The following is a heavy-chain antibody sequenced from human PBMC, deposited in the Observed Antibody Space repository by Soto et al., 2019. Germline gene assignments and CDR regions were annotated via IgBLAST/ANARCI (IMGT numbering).Heavy chain of an antibody. D-gene: IGHD1-26*01. Sequence: QVHLVQSGAEVKKPGASVKVSCKGSGYAFTTYGITWVRQAPGQGLEWMGWISAHNGNTNYAQKLQGRVTVTRDTSTSTAYMELRTLRSDDTAVYYCASGSYGDYWGHGAPVTVSS. CDR2: ISAHNGNT. CDR1: GYAFTTYG. J-gene: IGHJ4*01. CDR3: ASGSYGDY. V-gene: IGHV1-18*01.